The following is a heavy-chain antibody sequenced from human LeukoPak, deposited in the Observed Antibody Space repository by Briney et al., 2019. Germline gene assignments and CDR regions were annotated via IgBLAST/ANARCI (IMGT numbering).Heavy chain of an antibody. V-gene: IGHV3-30-3*01. Sequence: PGGSLRLSCAVSGFTFRSHTMHWVRQAPGKGLEWVAVISNDGSNKYHADSVKGRLIISRDNAKNTLYLHMNSLRVEDTAAYYCARDGGGGWYEYWGQGTLVTVSS. J-gene: IGHJ4*02. CDR2: ISNDGSNK. CDR1: GFTFRSHT. CDR3: ARDGGGGWYEY. D-gene: IGHD6-19*01.